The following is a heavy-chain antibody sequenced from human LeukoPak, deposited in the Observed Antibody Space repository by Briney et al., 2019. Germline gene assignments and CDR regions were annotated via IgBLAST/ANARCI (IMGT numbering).Heavy chain of an antibody. CDR2: IKPDGSEK. J-gene: IGHJ4*02. D-gene: IGHD3-10*01. Sequence: QPGGSLRLSCEASEFTFSNYWMNWVRQAPGKGLEWVASIKPDGSEKYYVDSVRGRFTISRDNAKNSLYLQMSSLRAEDTAVYYCLAGGGYWGQGTLVTVSS. V-gene: IGHV3-7*01. CDR1: EFTFSNYW. CDR3: LAGGGY.